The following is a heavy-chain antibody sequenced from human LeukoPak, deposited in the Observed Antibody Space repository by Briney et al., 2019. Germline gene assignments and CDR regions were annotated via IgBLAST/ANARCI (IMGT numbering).Heavy chain of an antibody. CDR1: GYSISSSNW. D-gene: IGHD2-2*01. Sequence: TSETLSLTCAVSGYSISSSNWWGWIRQPPGKGLEWIGYIYYSGSTYYNPSLKSRVTMSVDTSKNQFSLKLSSVTAVDTAVYYSARSYHGYYFDYWGQGTLVTVSS. CDR3: ARSYHGYYFDY. CDR2: IYYSGST. V-gene: IGHV4-28*01. J-gene: IGHJ4*02.